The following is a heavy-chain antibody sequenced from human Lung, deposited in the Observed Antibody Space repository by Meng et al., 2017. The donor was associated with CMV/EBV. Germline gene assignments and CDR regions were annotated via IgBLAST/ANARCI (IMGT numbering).Heavy chain of an antibody. V-gene: IGHV4-4*02. Sequence: VERQEAGPGLLQPWGPLSLTCAVSGGSISSSNWWSWVRQPPEKGLEWIGEIYHSGSTNYNPSLKSRVTISVDKSKNQFSLKLSSVTAADTAVYYCASFPPPGKQWLVTDYWGQGTLVTVSS. J-gene: IGHJ4*02. CDR1: GGSISSSNW. CDR3: ASFPPPGKQWLVTDY. CDR2: IYHSGST. D-gene: IGHD6-19*01.